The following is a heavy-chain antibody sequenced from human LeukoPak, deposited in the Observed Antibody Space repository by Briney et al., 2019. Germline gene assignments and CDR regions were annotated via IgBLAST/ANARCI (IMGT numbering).Heavy chain of an antibody. Sequence: NPSETLSLTCAVYGGSFSGYYWSWIRQPPGKGLEWIGEINHSGSTNYNPSLKSRVTISVDTSKNQFSLKLSSVTAADTAVYYCARHLMVRGALNWFDPWGQGTLVTVSS. CDR2: INHSGST. CDR3: ARHLMVRGALNWFDP. D-gene: IGHD3-10*01. J-gene: IGHJ5*02. V-gene: IGHV4-34*01. CDR1: GGSFSGYY.